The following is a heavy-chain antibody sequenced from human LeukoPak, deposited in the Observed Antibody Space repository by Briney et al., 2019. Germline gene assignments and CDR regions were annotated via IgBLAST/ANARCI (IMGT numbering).Heavy chain of an antibody. Sequence: GGSLRLSCAASGFTFSDYAIHWVRQAPGKGLEWVSVISNVGGSKHYADSVKGRFTISRDNAKNTLYLQMNSLRAEDTGVYYCARANHPTYYDSSGYYQDYWGQGTLVTVSS. CDR2: ISNVGGSK. CDR3: ARANHPTYYDSSGYYQDY. D-gene: IGHD3-22*01. V-gene: IGHV3-30-3*01. CDR1: GFTFSDYA. J-gene: IGHJ4*02.